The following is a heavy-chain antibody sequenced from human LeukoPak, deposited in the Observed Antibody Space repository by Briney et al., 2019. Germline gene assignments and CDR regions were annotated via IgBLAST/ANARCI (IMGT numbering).Heavy chain of an antibody. CDR2: IWYDEITK. J-gene: IGHJ6*03. Sequence: GGSLRLSCVASGFTFRSYGIHWVRQAPGKGLEWLACIWYDEITKDYADSVKGRFTISRDNSKNTLYVQMNSLRADDTAVYYCAREAYDSGSFRTDFYYMDVWGKGTTVTVSS. D-gene: IGHD3-10*01. CDR3: AREAYDSGSFRTDFYYMDV. CDR1: GFTFRSYG. V-gene: IGHV3-30*02.